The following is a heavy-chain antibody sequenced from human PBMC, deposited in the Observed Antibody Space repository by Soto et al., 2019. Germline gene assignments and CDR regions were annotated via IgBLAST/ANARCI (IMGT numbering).Heavy chain of an antibody. CDR2: IYHSGST. Sequence: SETLSLTCTVSGGSISSYYWSWIRQPPGKGLEWIGYIYHSGSTYYNPSLKSRVTISVDKSKNQFSLKLSSVTAADTAVYYCARATGSGSSHWGQGTLVTVSS. CDR3: ARATGSGSSH. V-gene: IGHV4-59*12. CDR1: GGSISSYY. D-gene: IGHD3-10*01. J-gene: IGHJ4*02.